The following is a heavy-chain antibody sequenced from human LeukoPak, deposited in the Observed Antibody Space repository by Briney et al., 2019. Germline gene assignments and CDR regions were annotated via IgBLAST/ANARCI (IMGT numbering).Heavy chain of an antibody. CDR2: ISGSGGST. J-gene: IGHJ6*03. Sequence: GGSLRLSCAASGFTFSSYAMSWVRQAPGKGLEWVSAISGSGGSTYYADSMKGRFTISRDNSKNTLYLQMNSLRAEDTAVYYCAKPGHVDYDYVWGPYYYYYYYMDVWGKGTTVTVSS. CDR3: AKPGHVDYDYVWGPYYYYYYYMDV. D-gene: IGHD3-16*01. CDR1: GFTFSSYA. V-gene: IGHV3-23*01.